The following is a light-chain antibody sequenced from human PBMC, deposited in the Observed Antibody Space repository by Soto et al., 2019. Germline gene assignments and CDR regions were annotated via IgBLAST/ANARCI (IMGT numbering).Light chain of an antibody. J-gene: IGLJ1*01. Sequence: QSVLTQPASVSGSPGQSITISCTGTNXDVGGYNYVSWYLHHPGKGPKLMIYEVSDRPSGVSSRFSGSKSGNTASLTISGLQADDEADYYCSSYSSSSTFVFGTGPKVTVL. CDR3: SSYSSSSTFV. CDR1: NXDVGGYNY. CDR2: EVS. V-gene: IGLV2-14*01.